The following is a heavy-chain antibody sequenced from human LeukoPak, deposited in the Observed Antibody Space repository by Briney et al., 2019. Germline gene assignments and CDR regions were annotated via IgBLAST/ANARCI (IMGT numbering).Heavy chain of an antibody. Sequence: KTGGSLRRSCAASGFTFSDYYMSWIRQAPGKGLEWVSYISSSSSYTNYADSVKGRFTISRDNAKNSLYLQMDSLRAEDTAIYYCARERVTTGGDACDIWGQGTMVTVSS. CDR3: ARERVTTGGDACDI. CDR1: GFTFSDYY. V-gene: IGHV3-11*06. CDR2: ISSSSSYT. D-gene: IGHD4-11*01. J-gene: IGHJ3*02.